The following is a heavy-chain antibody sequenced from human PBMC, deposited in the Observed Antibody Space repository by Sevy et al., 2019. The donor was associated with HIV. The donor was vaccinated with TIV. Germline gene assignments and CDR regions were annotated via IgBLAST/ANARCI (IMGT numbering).Heavy chain of an antibody. CDR2: INGRGGST. CDR1: GFTFSSFA. CDR3: ARPTPRIVPSGAAFFDS. Sequence: GGSLRLSCAASGFASGFTFSSFAMSWVRQLPGKGLEWVSTINGRGGSTYYADSVKGRFTHSRDNFNNALFLQMDSLTPEGTALYYCARPTPRIVPSGAAFFDSWGHGTLVTFSS. D-gene: IGHD3-22*01. V-gene: IGHV3-23*01. J-gene: IGHJ4*01.